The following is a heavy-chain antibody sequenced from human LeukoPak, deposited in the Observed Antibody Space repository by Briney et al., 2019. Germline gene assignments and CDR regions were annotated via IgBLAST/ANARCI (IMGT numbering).Heavy chain of an antibody. J-gene: IGHJ3*02. V-gene: IGHV3-30*04. Sequence: GGSLRLSCAAAGFTFSKFAMHWVRQAPGKGLEWVAVVSYDGSYKYYADSVKGRFTISRDNSKNTLYLQMNSLRAEDTAVYYCARGGSYLSAFDIWGQGTMVTVSS. D-gene: IGHD1-26*01. CDR3: ARGGSYLSAFDI. CDR1: GFTFSKFA. CDR2: VSYDGSYK.